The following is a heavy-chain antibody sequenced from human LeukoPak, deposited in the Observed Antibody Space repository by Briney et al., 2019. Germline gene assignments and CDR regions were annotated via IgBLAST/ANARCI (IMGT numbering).Heavy chain of an antibody. CDR2: IYWDDDK. CDR1: GFSLSTSGVG. CDR3: AHSHQGLHAFDI. V-gene: IGHV2-5*02. J-gene: IGHJ3*02. Sequence: SGPTLVNPTQTLTLTCTFSGFSLSTSGVGVGWIRRPPGKALEWHALIYWDDDKRYSPSLKSRLTITKATSKNQVVLTMANMDPVDTATYYCAHSHQGLHAFDIWGQGTMVTVSS.